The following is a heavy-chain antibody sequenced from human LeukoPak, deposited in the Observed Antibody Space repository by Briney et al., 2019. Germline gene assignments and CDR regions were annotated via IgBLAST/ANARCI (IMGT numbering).Heavy chain of an antibody. CDR2: VSASGDST. J-gene: IGHJ4*02. V-gene: IGHV3-23*01. D-gene: IGHD3-10*01. CDR1: GFTFSSYA. Sequence: GGSLRLSCAASGFTFSSYAMSWVRQAPGKGLAWISTVSASGDSTSYADSVKGRCTISRDNSKNALYLQVNSLRADDAALYYCAKSHYYGSGSIDYWGQGTLVTVSS. CDR3: AKSHYYGSGSIDY.